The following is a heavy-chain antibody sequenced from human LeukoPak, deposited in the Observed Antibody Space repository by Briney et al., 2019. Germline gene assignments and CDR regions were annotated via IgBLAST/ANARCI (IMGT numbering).Heavy chain of an antibody. CDR3: ARDDRGLGSGPPHDY. D-gene: IGHD3-10*01. Sequence: GGSLRLSCAASGFTFSSYAMHWVRQAPGKGLEWVAVISYDGSNKYYADSVKGRFTISRDNSKNTLYLQMNSLRAEDTAVYYCARDDRGLGSGPPHDYWGQGTLVTVSS. CDR2: ISYDGSNK. CDR1: GFTFSSYA. V-gene: IGHV3-30-3*01. J-gene: IGHJ4*02.